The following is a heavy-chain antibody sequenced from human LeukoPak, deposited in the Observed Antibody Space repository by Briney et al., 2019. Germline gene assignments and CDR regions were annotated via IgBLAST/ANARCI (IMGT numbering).Heavy chain of an antibody. CDR2: IYYSGST. J-gene: IGHJ6*03. CDR1: GGSISSSSYY. V-gene: IGHV4-39*01. CDR3: ARGVSDFWSPYYYMDV. Sequence: PSETLSLTCTVSGGSISSSSYYWGWIRQPPGKGLEWIGSIYYSGSTYYNPSLKSRVTISVDTSKNQFSLKLSSVTAADTAMYYCARGVSDFWSPYYYMDVWGKGTTVTVSS. D-gene: IGHD3-3*01.